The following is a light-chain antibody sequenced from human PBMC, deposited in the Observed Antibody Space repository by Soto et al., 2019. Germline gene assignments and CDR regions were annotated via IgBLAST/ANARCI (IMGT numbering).Light chain of an antibody. Sequence: DIRMTQSPSTLSASVGDRVTITCRASQSISTWLAWYQQKPGKGPKVLIYDASSLEFGVPPRFSGSGSGTEFTLTISSMQPDDSATYYCQQYNTSPWTFGQGTKVEIK. CDR2: DAS. CDR3: QQYNTSPWT. CDR1: QSISTW. J-gene: IGKJ1*01. V-gene: IGKV1-5*01.